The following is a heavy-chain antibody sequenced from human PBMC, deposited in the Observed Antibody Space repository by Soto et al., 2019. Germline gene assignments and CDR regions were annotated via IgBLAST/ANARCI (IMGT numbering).Heavy chain of an antibody. D-gene: IGHD6-13*01. J-gene: IGHJ6*02. CDR1: GYSFTSYW. CDR3: ARHAAHIAANRRFYYYGMDV. V-gene: IGHV5-10-1*01. Sequence: GESLKISCKGSGYSFTSYWISWVRQMPGKGLEWMGRIDPSDSYTNYSPSFQGHVTISADKSISTAYLQWSSLKASDTAMYYCARHAAHIAANRRFYYYGMDVWGQGTTVTVSS. CDR2: IDPSDSYT.